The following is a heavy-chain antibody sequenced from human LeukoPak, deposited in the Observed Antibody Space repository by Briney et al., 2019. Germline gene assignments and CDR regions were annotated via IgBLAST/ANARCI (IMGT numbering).Heavy chain of an antibody. CDR2: INGRGTYI. D-gene: IGHD1-1*01. CDR3: ARSGREATEIDY. Sequence: GGSLRLSCAASGFTFSDYFMSWVRQAPGKGLEWLSYINGRGTYIDYAESLKGRVTISRDNAQNSLYLQMNSLRVEDTAVYYCARSGREATEIDYWGQGTLVTVFS. CDR1: GFTFSDYF. J-gene: IGHJ4*02. V-gene: IGHV3-11*06.